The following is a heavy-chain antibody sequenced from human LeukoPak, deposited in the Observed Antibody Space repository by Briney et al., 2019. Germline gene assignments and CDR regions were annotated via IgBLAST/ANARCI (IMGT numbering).Heavy chain of an antibody. CDR1: GFTFSSYA. Sequence: PGGSLRLSCAASGFTFSSYAMSWVRQAPGKGLEWVSAISGSGGSTYYADSVKGRFTISRDNSKNTLYLQMNSLRAEDTAEYYCAGPLGDYGDYGFDYWGQGTLVTVSS. V-gene: IGHV3-23*01. J-gene: IGHJ4*02. CDR3: AGPLGDYGDYGFDY. D-gene: IGHD4-17*01. CDR2: ISGSGGST.